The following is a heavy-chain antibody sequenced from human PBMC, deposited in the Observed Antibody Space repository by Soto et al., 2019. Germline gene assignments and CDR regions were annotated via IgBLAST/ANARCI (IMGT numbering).Heavy chain of an antibody. CDR3: ARRKGDYYDSSGYHYYFDY. Sequence: QVQLVQSGAEVKKPGSSVKVSCKASGGTFSSYAISWVRQAPGQGLEWVGGINPNSGGTKSAQKFQGRVTMTRDTSISTAYMELSRLRSDDTAVYYCARRKGDYYDSSGYHYYFDYWGQGTLVTVSS. D-gene: IGHD3-22*01. V-gene: IGHV1-2*02. CDR1: GGTFSSYA. CDR2: INPNSGGT. J-gene: IGHJ4*02.